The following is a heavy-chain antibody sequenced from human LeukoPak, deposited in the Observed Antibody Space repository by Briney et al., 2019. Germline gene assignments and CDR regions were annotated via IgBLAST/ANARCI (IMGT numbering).Heavy chain of an antibody. CDR1: SGSISVGSYY. CDR2: VYYNGDT. Sequence: SETLSLTCTVSSGSISVGSYYWGWIRQPPGKGLEWIGTVYYNGDTYYNPSLKSRVTILVDTSKSQFSLKLSSGTAADTAVYYCARQLRWPLAYFDSWGQGTLVTVSS. D-gene: IGHD4-23*01. CDR3: ARQLRWPLAYFDS. V-gene: IGHV4-39*07. J-gene: IGHJ4*02.